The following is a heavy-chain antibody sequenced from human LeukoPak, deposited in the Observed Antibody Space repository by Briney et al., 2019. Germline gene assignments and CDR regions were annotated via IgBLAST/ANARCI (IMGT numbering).Heavy chain of an antibody. CDR3: ARGQDTEELETTDKNPLDY. CDR2: INHSGST. J-gene: IGHJ4*02. Sequence: PSETLSLTCTVSGGSISSGGYYWSWIRQHPGKGLEWIGEINHSGSTNYNPSLKSRVTISVDTSKNQFSLKLSSVTAADTAVYYCARGQDTEELETTDKNPLDYWGQGTLVTVSS. CDR1: GGSISSGGYY. V-gene: IGHV4-39*07. D-gene: IGHD1-1*01.